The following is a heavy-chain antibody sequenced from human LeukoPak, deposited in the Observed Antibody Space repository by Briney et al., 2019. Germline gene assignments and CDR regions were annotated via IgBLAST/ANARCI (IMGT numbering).Heavy chain of an antibody. D-gene: IGHD2-2*01. Sequence: PGGSLRLSCAASGFTFSSYSMNWVRQAPGKGLEWVSSISSSSSYIYYADSVKGRFTISRDNAKNSLYLQMNSLRAEDTAVYYCARVGRNCSSTSCSMRNWFDPWGQGTLVTVSS. V-gene: IGHV3-21*01. CDR3: ARVGRNCSSTSCSMRNWFDP. CDR2: ISSSSSYI. J-gene: IGHJ5*02. CDR1: GFTFSSYS.